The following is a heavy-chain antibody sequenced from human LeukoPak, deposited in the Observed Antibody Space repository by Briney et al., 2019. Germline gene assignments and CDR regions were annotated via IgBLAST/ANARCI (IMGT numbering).Heavy chain of an antibody. CDR2: IYYSGST. J-gene: IGHJ4*02. Sequence: SETLSHTCTVSGGSISTYYWSWIRQPPGKGLEWIGYIYYSGSTNYNPSLKSRVTISVDTSKNQFSLKLSSVTAADTAVYYCARHQGLGGPLDYWGQGTLVTVSS. CDR3: ARHQGLGGPLDY. V-gene: IGHV4-59*08. CDR1: GGSISTYY. D-gene: IGHD3-16*01.